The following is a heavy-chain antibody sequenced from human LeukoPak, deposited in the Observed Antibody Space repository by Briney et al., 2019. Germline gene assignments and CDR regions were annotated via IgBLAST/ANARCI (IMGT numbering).Heavy chain of an antibody. D-gene: IGHD1-26*01. CDR2: IKHDGSEK. V-gene: IGHV3-7*01. CDR1: GFNFSAYW. J-gene: IGHJ4*02. Sequence: PGGSLRLSCAASGFNFSAYWMTWVRQTPGKGLEWVANIKHDGSEKYYLDSVQGRFTISRDKAKNSLYLQVNSLRADDTAVYYCARGEGSLDYWGQGTLVTVSS. CDR3: ARGEGSLDY.